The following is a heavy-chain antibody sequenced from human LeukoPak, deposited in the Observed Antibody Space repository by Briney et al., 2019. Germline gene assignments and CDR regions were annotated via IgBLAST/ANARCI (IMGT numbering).Heavy chain of an antibody. Sequence: GGSLRLSCAASGFTFSSYGMHWVRQAPGKGLEWVAVISYDGSNKYYADSVKGRFTISRDNSKNTLYLQTNSLRAEDTAVYYCAKGISSGWPGPDYWGQGTLVTVSS. J-gene: IGHJ4*02. V-gene: IGHV3-30*18. CDR2: ISYDGSNK. CDR1: GFTFSSYG. CDR3: AKGISSGWPGPDY. D-gene: IGHD6-19*01.